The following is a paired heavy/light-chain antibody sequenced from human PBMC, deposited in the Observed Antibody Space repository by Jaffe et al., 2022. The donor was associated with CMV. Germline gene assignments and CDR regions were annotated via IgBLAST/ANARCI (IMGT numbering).Heavy chain of an antibody. D-gene: IGHD6-13*01. CDR3: AKENSYGTTRYEEYFVVDV. CDR1: GFTFSHSG. V-gene: IGHV3-30*18. Sequence: QVRLVESGGGVVQPGRSLRLSCTASGFTFSHSGIHWVRQAPGKGLEWVAVISYDGSSEYYGDSVKGRFTISRDNSKSTVSLQLNSLRAEDTAVYYCAKENSYGTTRYEEYFVVDVWGQGTTVTVSS. CDR2: ISYDGSSE. J-gene: IGHJ6*02.
Light chain of an antibody. CDR3: QCRDSSGNHLV. Sequence: SSELTQDPAVSVALGQTIRITCQGDNLRSSFATWFQQRPGQAPVLVMYAENNRPSGIPDRFSGASSGNTASLTITGAQAEDEADYYCQCRDSSGNHLVFGGGTKVTVL. CDR1: NLRSSF. J-gene: IGLJ3*02. CDR2: AEN. V-gene: IGLV3-19*01.